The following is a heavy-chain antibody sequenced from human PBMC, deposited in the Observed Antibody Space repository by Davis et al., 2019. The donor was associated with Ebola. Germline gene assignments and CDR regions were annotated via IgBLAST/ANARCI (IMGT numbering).Heavy chain of an antibody. CDR1: GGSISSYY. CDR2: IYYSGST. CDR3: ARHLHYYDSSGYYYY. J-gene: IGHJ4*02. D-gene: IGHD3-22*01. Sequence: SETLSLTCTVSGGSISSYYWGWIRQPPGKGLEWIGSIYYSGSTYYNPSLKSRVTISVDTSKNQFSLKLSSVTAADTAVYYCARHLHYYDSSGYYYYWGQGTLVTVSS. V-gene: IGHV4-39*01.